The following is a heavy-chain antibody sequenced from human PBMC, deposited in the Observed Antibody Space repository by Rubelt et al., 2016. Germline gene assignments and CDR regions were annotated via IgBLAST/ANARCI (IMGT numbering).Heavy chain of an antibody. D-gene: IGHD3-22*01. CDR1: GFTFSSYA. J-gene: IGHJ4*02. CDR2: IKQDGSEK. CDR3: ARDHSSSGYYPLNYY. Sequence: VQLVESGGGVVQPGRSLRLSCAASGFTFSSYAMHWVRQAPGKGLEWVANIKQDGSEKYYVDSVKGRFTISRDNAKNSLYLQMNSLRAEDTAVYYCARDHSSSGYYPLNYYWGQGTLVTVSS. V-gene: IGHV3-7*01.